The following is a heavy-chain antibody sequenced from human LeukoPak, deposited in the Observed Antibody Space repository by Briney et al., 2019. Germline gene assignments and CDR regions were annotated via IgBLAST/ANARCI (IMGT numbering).Heavy chain of an antibody. CDR1: GFTFSSYW. V-gene: IGHV3-74*01. J-gene: IGHJ4*02. Sequence: GGSLRLSCATSGFTFSSYWMHWVRQAPGKGLVRVSRINSDGSSISNADSVKGRLTISRDNAKNTLHLQMDSLRAEDTAVHYCVRDLSGIAALWGQGTLVTVSS. D-gene: IGHD6-13*01. CDR3: VRDLSGIAAL. CDR2: INSDGSSI.